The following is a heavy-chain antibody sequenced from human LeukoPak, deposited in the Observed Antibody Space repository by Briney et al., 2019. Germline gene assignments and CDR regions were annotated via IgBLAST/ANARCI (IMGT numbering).Heavy chain of an antibody. D-gene: IGHD6-13*01. CDR1: GFTFSSYW. Sequence: GGSLRLSCVASGFTFSSYWMHWVRQDPRKGLVWVSRINGDGRNINYADSVRGRFTISRDNAKNTLYLQMNGLRAEDTALYYCAKDRGSSSFDAFDIWGQGTMVTVSS. V-gene: IGHV3-74*01. J-gene: IGHJ3*02. CDR3: AKDRGSSSFDAFDI. CDR2: INGDGRNI.